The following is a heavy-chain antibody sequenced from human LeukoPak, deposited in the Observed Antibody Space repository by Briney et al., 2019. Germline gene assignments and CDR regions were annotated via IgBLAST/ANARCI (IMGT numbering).Heavy chain of an antibody. CDR3: ARDRQATTAYDAFDI. D-gene: IGHD4-17*01. Sequence: SETLSLTCTVSGGSISNYYWSWIRQPPGKGLEWIGYIYHSGATNYNPSLRSRVTISVDTSNNQFSLNLRSVTAADTAVYYCARDRQATTAYDAFDIWGRGTMVTVSS. CDR1: GGSISNYY. J-gene: IGHJ3*02. V-gene: IGHV4-59*01. CDR2: IYHSGAT.